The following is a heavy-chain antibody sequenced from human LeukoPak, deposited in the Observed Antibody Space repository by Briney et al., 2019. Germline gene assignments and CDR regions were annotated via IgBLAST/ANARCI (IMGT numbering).Heavy chain of an antibody. CDR2: IDPNSGGT. J-gene: IGHJ4*02. CDR3: ARDLVLGYAPPSFDY. V-gene: IGHV1-2*02. Sequence: GASVKVSCKASGYTFTSYGISWVRQAPGQGLEWMGWIDPNSGGTKYAQKFQGRVTMTSDTSISTAFMDLGSLRSDDTAVYYCARDLVLGYAPPSFDYWGQGTLVTVSS. CDR1: GYTFTSYG. D-gene: IGHD5-12*01.